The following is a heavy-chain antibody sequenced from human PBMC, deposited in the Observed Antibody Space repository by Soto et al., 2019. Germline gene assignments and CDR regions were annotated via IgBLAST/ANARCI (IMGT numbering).Heavy chain of an antibody. Sequence: SETLSLTCTVSGGSISSSSYYWGWIRQPPGKGLEWIGSIYYSGSTYYNPSLKSRVTISVDTSKNQFSLKLSSVTAADTAVYYCARHFLCSGGSCDRLRWFDPWGQGTLVTVSS. CDR1: GGSISSSSYY. V-gene: IGHV4-39*01. CDR2: IYYSGST. CDR3: ARHFLCSGGSCDRLRWFDP. D-gene: IGHD2-15*01. J-gene: IGHJ5*02.